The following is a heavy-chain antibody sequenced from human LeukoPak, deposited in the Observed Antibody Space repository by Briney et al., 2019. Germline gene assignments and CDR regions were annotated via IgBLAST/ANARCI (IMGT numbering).Heavy chain of an antibody. J-gene: IGHJ5*02. CDR1: GYTFTSYY. D-gene: IGHD2-15*01. CDR3: ARDPKDIVVVVAATPGRGWFDP. V-gene: IGHV1-46*01. Sequence: ASVEVSCKASGYTFTSYYMHWVRQAPGQGLEWMGIINPSGGSTSYAQKFQGRVTMTRDTSTSTVYMELSSLRSEDTAVYYCARDPKDIVVVVAATPGRGWFDPWGQGTLVTVSS. CDR2: INPSGGST.